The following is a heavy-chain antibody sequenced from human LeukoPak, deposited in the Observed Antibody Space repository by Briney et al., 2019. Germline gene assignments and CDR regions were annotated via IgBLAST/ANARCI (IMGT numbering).Heavy chain of an antibody. D-gene: IGHD4-17*01. J-gene: IGHJ6*03. Sequence: PGGSLRLSCAASGFTFSSHAMSWVRQAPGKGLEWVSSLSGSGGTTYHADSVKGRFSISRDNSKNTLYLQLNSFRAEDTAVYYCAKGGSTSRVTTSRVVFGYYYYLDVWGKGTPVTVSS. V-gene: IGHV3-23*01. CDR2: LSGSGGTT. CDR3: AKGGSTSRVTTSRVVFGYYYYLDV. CDR1: GFTFSSHA.